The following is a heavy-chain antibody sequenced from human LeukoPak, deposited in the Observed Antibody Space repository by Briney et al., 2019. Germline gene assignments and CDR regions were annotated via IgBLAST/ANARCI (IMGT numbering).Heavy chain of an antibody. CDR1: GFTFNSYA. V-gene: IGHV3-23*01. Sequence: GGSLRLSCEASGFTFNSYAMSWVRQAPGKGLEWVSGIGGSGSSTYYADSVRGRFTISRDNSKNTLYLQMNSLRAEDTAIYYCARELWFDYWGQGTLVTVSS. CDR2: IGGSGSST. D-gene: IGHD5-18*01. CDR3: ARELWFDY. J-gene: IGHJ4*02.